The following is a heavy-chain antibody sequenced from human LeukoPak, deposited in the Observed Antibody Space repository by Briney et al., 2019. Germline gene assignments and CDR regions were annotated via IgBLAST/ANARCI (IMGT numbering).Heavy chain of an antibody. J-gene: IGHJ4*02. CDR1: GFTFSSYA. D-gene: IGHD3-22*01. V-gene: IGHV3-30-3*01. CDR2: ISYDGSNK. CDR3: ARDPAMIVPDY. Sequence: GRSLRLSCAASGFTFSSYAMHWVRQAPGKGLEWVAVISYDGSNKYYADSMKGRFTISRDNSKNTLYLQMNSLRAEDTAVYYCARDPAMIVPDYWGQGTLVTVSS.